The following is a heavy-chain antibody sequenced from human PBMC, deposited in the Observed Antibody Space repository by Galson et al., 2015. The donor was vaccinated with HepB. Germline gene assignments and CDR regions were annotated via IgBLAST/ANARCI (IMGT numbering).Heavy chain of an antibody. CDR1: GFTFSTYA. Sequence: SLRLSCAASGFTFSTYAMSWVRQAPGKGLEWVSAISGSGGSTYYADSVKGRFTISRDNSKKTLYLQMNSLRAGDTAVYYCAKGGSSFPGEFDFWGQGTLVTVSS. CDR2: ISGSGGST. V-gene: IGHV3-23*01. CDR3: AKGGSSFPGEFDF. J-gene: IGHJ4*02. D-gene: IGHD6-13*01.